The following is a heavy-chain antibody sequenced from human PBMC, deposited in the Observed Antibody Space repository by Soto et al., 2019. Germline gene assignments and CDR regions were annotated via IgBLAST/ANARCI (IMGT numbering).Heavy chain of an antibody. V-gene: IGHV3-74*01. CDR2: INSDGSST. CDR3: AREFGEMATTSVYYYYGMDV. J-gene: IGHJ6*02. Sequence: GGSLRLSCAASVFTFSSYWMHWVRQAPGKGLVWVSRINSDGSSTSYADSVKGRFTISRDNAKNTLYLQMNSLRAEDTAVYYCAREFGEMATTSVYYYYGMDVWGQGTTVTVSS. CDR1: VFTFSSYW. D-gene: IGHD3-10*01.